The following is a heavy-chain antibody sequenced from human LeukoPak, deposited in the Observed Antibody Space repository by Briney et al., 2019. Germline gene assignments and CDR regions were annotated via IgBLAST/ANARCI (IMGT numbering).Heavy chain of an antibody. CDR1: GYTFTGYY. V-gene: IGHV1-2*02. D-gene: IGHD2-15*01. J-gene: IGHJ4*02. Sequence: ASVKVSCKASGYTFTGYYMHWVRQAPGQGLEWMGWINPNSGGTNYAQKFQGRVTMTRDTSISTAYMELSRLGSDDTAVYYCARDTGGQVGPYYFDYWGQGTLVTVSS. CDR3: ARDTGGQVGPYYFDY. CDR2: INPNSGGT.